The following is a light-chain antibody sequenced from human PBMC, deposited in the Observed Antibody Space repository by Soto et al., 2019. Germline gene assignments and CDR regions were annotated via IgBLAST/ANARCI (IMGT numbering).Light chain of an antibody. V-gene: IGKV1-5*01. Sequence: DIQLPQSPSTLSAAVGDSVTITCRASQTTGDWLAWYQQKPGKAPHLLIYDVSSLESGVPSRFSGRGSGTEFTLTIDGLQPDEFATYYCQQHNSSPWTVGQGTKVDI. CDR3: QQHNSSPWT. CDR1: QTTGDW. CDR2: DVS. J-gene: IGKJ1*01.